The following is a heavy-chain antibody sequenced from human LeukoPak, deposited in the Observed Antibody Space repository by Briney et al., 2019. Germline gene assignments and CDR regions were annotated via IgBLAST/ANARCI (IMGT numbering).Heavy chain of an antibody. Sequence: ASVKVSCKASGYTFTSYGISWVRQAPGQGLEWMGWISAYNGNTNYAQKLQGRVTMTTDTSTSTAYMELRSLRSDDTAVSYCAIMPDGYTFDYWGQGTLVTVSS. CDR3: AIMPDGYTFDY. J-gene: IGHJ4*02. CDR1: GYTFTSYG. CDR2: ISAYNGNT. V-gene: IGHV1-18*01. D-gene: IGHD5-24*01.